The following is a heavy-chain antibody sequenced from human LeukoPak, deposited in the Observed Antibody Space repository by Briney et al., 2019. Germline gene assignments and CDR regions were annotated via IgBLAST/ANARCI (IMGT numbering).Heavy chain of an antibody. CDR2: ISGSGGST. CDR1: GFTFSSYA. V-gene: IGHV3-23*01. Sequence: PGGSLRLSCAASGFTFSSYAMSWVRQAPGKGLEWVSAISGSGGSTYYADSVKGRFTISRDNSKNTLYLQMNSLRAEDTAVYYCAKVYCSSTSCYSRFDLWGRGTLVTVSS. CDR3: AKVYCSSTSCYSRFDL. J-gene: IGHJ2*01. D-gene: IGHD2-2*02.